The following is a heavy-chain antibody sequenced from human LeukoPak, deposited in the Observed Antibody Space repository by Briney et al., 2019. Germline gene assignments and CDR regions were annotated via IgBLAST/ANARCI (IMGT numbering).Heavy chain of an antibody. Sequence: ASVKVSCKASGYTFTGYYMHWVRQAPGQGLEWMGWISPNSGGTNYAQKFQGRVTMTRDTSISIAYMELSRLTSDDTAVYYCARARYSSGWYPFDYWGQGTLVTVSS. V-gene: IGHV1-2*02. CDR3: ARARYSSGWYPFDY. CDR1: GYTFTGYY. J-gene: IGHJ4*02. D-gene: IGHD6-19*01. CDR2: ISPNSGGT.